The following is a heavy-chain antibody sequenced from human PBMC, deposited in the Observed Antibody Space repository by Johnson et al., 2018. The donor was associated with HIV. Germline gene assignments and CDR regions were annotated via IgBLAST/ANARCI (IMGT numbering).Heavy chain of an antibody. CDR2: ISYDGSKK. J-gene: IGHJ3*02. D-gene: IGHD3-9*01. V-gene: IGHV3-30*03. Sequence: QVQLVESGGGVVQPGRSLRLSCAASGFTFSNYGMNWVRQAPGKGLEWVAVISYDGSKKYYADSVKGRFTISRDNSKNTLYLQMNSLRAEDTAVYYCARDPGFDTAPNDAFDIWGQGTMVTVSS. CDR3: ARDPGFDTAPNDAFDI. CDR1: GFTFSNYG.